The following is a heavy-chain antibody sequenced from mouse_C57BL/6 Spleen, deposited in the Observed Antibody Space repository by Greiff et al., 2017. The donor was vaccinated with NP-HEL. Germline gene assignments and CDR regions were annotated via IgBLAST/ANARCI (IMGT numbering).Heavy chain of an antibody. D-gene: IGHD1-1*01. CDR2: IDPSDSYT. CDR3: ARYYYGSSYDY. CDR1: GYTFTIYW. J-gene: IGHJ2*01. Sequence: QVQLQQPGAELVMPGASVKLSCKASGYTFTIYWMHWVKQRPGQGLEWIGEIDPSDSYTNYNQKFKGKSTLTVDKSSSTAYMQLSSLTSEDSAVYYCARYYYGSSYDYWGQGTTLTVSS. V-gene: IGHV1-69*01.